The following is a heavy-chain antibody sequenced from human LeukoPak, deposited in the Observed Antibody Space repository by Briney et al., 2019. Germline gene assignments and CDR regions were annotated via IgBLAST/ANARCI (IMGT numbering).Heavy chain of an antibody. Sequence: ASVKVSCKASGDTLTNYYMHWVRQAPGQGLEWMGTINPSGGSTSYAQKFQGRITMTRDTFTSTVYMELSSLRSEDTAVYYCATGVVVTAELDYWGQGTLVTVSS. V-gene: IGHV1-46*01. CDR1: GDTLTNYY. J-gene: IGHJ4*02. CDR2: INPSGGST. CDR3: ATGVVVTAELDY. D-gene: IGHD2-21*02.